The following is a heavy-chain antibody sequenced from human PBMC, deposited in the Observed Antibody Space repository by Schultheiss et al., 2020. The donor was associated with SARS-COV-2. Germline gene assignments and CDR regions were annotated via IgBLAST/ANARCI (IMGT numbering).Heavy chain of an antibody. D-gene: IGHD3-10*01. V-gene: IGHV3-30-3*01. Sequence: GGSLRLSCAMSQFMFSSSIIHWVRQAPGKGLEWVAAMSFDGFSTYYLHSVKDRFTISRDSSKNTVDLQMDSLRAEDTAVYYCARDLSGREDYWGQGTLVTVSS. CDR1: QFMFSSSI. J-gene: IGHJ4*02. CDR2: MSFDGFST. CDR3: ARDLSGREDY.